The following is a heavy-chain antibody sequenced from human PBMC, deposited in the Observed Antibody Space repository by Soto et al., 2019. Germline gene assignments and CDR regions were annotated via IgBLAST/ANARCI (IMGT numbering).Heavy chain of an antibody. CDR2: IYNGNNT. CDR3: ASNFFAFWSGHSGQNLDF. CDR1: GGSVNSDEYY. Sequence: QVQLQESGPGLVKPSETLSLTCTVSGGSVNSDEYYWTWIRQPPGKELEYIGYIYNGNNTRYNSSLRGRVTISVDTSRNQFSLRLSSVTATDTAVYYCASNFFAFWSGHSGQNLDFWGQGALVTVSA. D-gene: IGHD3-3*01. J-gene: IGHJ4*02. V-gene: IGHV4-61*08.